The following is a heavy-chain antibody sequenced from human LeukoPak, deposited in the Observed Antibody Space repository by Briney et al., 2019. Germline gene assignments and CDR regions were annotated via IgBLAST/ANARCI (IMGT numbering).Heavy chain of an antibody. J-gene: IGHJ6*03. Sequence: ASVQVSCKASGYTFTSYEIHGVGPATGRGVAGMGWMNPNRGNNGYAQKFEGRVNRSRNTYISTAYMELSSLRSEDTDVYYCARGRRSISDIVATKRYYYYYRDVWGKGTTVTVSS. CDR1: GYTFTSYE. CDR2: MNPNRGNN. D-gene: IGHD5-12*01. V-gene: IGHV1-8*01. CDR3: ARGRRSISDIVATKRYYYYYRDV.